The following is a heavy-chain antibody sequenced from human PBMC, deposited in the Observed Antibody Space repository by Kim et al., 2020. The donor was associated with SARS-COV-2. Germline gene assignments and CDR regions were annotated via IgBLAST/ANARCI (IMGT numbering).Heavy chain of an antibody. J-gene: IGHJ5*02. D-gene: IGHD3-10*01. CDR3: ARARHYYGSGSYYNRPFDP. V-gene: IGHV4-34*01. CDR2: INHSGST. Sequence: SETLSLTCAVYGGSFSGYYWSWIRQPPGKGLEWIGEINHSGSTNYNPSLKSRVTISVDTSKNQFSLKLSSVTAADTAVYYCARARHYYGSGSYYNRPFDPWGQGTLVTVSS. CDR1: GGSFSGYY.